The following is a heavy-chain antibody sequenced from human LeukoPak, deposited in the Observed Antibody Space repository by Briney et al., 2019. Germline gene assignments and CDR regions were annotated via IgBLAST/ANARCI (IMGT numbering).Heavy chain of an antibody. J-gene: IGHJ4*02. CDR1: GFNFDNFW. CDR2: IREDGGKQ. V-gene: IGHV3-7*01. Sequence: GGSLRLSCAASGFNFDNFWMSWVRQAPGKGLEWVANIREDGGKQNYVDSVKGRFTISRDNAKSSVYLQLNSLRADDTAIYYCARDDLYGSGPDFFDYWGQGTLVTVSS. CDR3: ARDDLYGSGPDFFDY. D-gene: IGHD3-10*01.